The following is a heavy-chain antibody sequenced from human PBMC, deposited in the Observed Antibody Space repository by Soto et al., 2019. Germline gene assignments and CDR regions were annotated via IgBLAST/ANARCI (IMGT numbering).Heavy chain of an antibody. CDR2: ISAYNDYT. J-gene: IGHJ6*02. D-gene: IGHD3-16*01. V-gene: IGHV1-18*01. Sequence: QVQLVQSAAEVKKPGASVKVSCKASGYTFIRYGITWVRQAPGQGLEWMGWISAYNDYTIYAQKLQGRVTMTTDTSTXIXDLXLRGLKSDDTAVYYCARGGYYDNSWGKLSHYGLDVWGQGTSVTVSS. CDR3: ARGGYYDNSWGKLSHYGLDV. CDR1: GYTFIRYG.